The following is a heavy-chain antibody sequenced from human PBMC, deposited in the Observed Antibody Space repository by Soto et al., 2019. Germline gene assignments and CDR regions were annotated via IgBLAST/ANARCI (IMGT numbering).Heavy chain of an antibody. Sequence: GGSLRLSCAASGFTFSNYAMHWVRQAPGKGLEWVALISYDGSDKYYADSVKGRFTISRDSSKNALYLQMNSLRAEDTAVYYCVRVAILKVDTAYFDYWGHGTQVTVSS. D-gene: IGHD3-3*01. CDR2: ISYDGSDK. CDR1: GFTFSNYA. V-gene: IGHV3-30-3*01. J-gene: IGHJ4*01. CDR3: VRVAILKVDTAYFDY.